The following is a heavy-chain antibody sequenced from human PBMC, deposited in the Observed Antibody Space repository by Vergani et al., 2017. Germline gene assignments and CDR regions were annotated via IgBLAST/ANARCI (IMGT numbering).Heavy chain of an antibody. J-gene: IGHJ4*02. CDR3: ARHALYCSSTSCYYY. CDR1: GYSFTSYW. Sequence: EVQLVQSGAEVKKPGESLRISCKGSGYSFTSYWISWVRQMPGKGLEWMGRIDPSDSYTNYRPSFQGHVTISADKSISTAYLQWSSLKASDTAMYYCARHALYCSSTSCYYYWGQGTLVTVSS. D-gene: IGHD2-2*01. V-gene: IGHV5-10-1*03. CDR2: IDPSDSYT.